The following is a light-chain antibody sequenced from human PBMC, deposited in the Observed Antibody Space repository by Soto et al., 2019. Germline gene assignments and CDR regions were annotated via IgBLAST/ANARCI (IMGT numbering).Light chain of an antibody. CDR2: DAS. CDR1: QSVGNNY. CDR3: QQYGRTPLT. J-gene: IGKJ4*01. V-gene: IGKV3-20*01. Sequence: EIVLTQSPGTLSLSPGEGATLSCRASQSVGNNYLAWYQQKPGQAPRFLMYDASTRATGIPDRFSGSGSGTDFTLTISRRESEDFAVYYCQQYGRTPLTFGGGTKVEIK.